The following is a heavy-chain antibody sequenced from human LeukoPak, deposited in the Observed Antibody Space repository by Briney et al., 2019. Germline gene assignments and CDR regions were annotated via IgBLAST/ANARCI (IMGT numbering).Heavy chain of an antibody. V-gene: IGHV1-69*06. Sequence: WASVKVSCKASGGTFSSYAISWVRQAPGQGLEWMGGIIPMYGTPNYAQKFQGRVTITADKSTSTAYMELSSLRYEDTAVYYCARAHDSSGFQAYWGHGTLVTVSS. J-gene: IGHJ4*01. CDR2: IIPMYGTP. CDR1: GGTFSSYA. CDR3: ARAHDSSGFQAY. D-gene: IGHD3-22*01.